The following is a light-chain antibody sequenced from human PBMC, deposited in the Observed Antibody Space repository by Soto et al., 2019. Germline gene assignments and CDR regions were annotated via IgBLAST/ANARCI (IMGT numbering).Light chain of an antibody. V-gene: IGLV4-60*02. J-gene: IGLJ3*02. CDR3: ETWDSNTWV. Sequence: QPVLTQSSSASASLGSSVKLTCTLSSGHSSRIIAWHQQQPGKAPRYLMKVEGSGSFNKGSGVPDRFSGYRSGADRYLTISNLQFEDEADYYCETWDSNTWVFGGGTKLTVL. CDR2: VEGSGSF. CDR1: SGHSSRI.